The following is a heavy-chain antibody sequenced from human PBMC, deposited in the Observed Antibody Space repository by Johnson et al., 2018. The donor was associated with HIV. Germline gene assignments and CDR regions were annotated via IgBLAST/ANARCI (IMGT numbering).Heavy chain of an antibody. J-gene: IGHJ3*02. D-gene: IGHD3-3*01. V-gene: IGHV3-20*01. Sequence: EVQLVESGGGLVQPGGSLRLSCAASGFTVSNNYMNWVRQTPGKGLEWVSGINWNGGSTGYADSVKGRFTISRDNAKNSLYLQMNSLRAEDTALYDCVRAQFLDGLFFDAFDIWGQGTVVTVSS. CDR3: VRAQFLDGLFFDAFDI. CDR1: GFTVSNNY. CDR2: INWNGGST.